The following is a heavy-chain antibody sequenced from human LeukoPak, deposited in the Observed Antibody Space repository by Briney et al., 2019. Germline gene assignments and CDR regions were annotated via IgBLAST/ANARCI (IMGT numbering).Heavy chain of an antibody. CDR2: TYYRSKWYT. V-gene: IGHV6-1*01. D-gene: IGHD2-15*01. Sequence: SQTLSLTCAISGDSVSSSTAAWNWVRQSPSRGLEWLGRTYYRSKWYTDYAVSVRSRININPDTSKNQFSLQLNSVTPEDTAVYYCATWGLIVVVVAGFDYWGQGTLVTVSS. J-gene: IGHJ4*02. CDR1: GDSVSSSTAA. CDR3: ATWGLIVVVVAGFDY.